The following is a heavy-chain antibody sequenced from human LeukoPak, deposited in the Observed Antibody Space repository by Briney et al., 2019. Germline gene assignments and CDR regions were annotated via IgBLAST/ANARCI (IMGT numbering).Heavy chain of an antibody. CDR2: ISGSGDST. Sequence: GGSLRLSCSASGFIFRHYAVNWVRQSPGKGLEWVSGISGSGDSTYYADSVKGRFTVSRDNSKNTLYLQMNSLTAADTAVYYCARKGGVGATTYFDYWGQGTLVTVSS. J-gene: IGHJ4*02. CDR3: ARKGGVGATTYFDY. CDR1: GFIFRHYA. V-gene: IGHV3-23*01. D-gene: IGHD1-26*01.